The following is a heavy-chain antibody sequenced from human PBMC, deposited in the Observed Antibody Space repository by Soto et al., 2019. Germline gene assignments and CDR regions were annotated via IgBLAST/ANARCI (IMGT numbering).Heavy chain of an antibody. D-gene: IGHD3-10*01. J-gene: IGHJ4*02. CDR2: IYYSGST. V-gene: IGHV4-30-4*01. CDR1: GGSISSGDYY. CDR3: ARDDLLWFRSV. Sequence: TLSLTCTVSGGSISSGDYYWSWIRQPPGKGLEWIGYIYYSGSTYYSPSLKSRVTISVDTSKNQFSLKLSSVTAADTAVYYCARDDLLWFRSVWGQGTLVTVSS.